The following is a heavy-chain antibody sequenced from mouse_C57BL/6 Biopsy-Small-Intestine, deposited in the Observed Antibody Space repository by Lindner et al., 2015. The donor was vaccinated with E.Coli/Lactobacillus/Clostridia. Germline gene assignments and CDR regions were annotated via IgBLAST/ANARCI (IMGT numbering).Heavy chain of an antibody. CDR2: IDPVNGNT. D-gene: IGHD1-1*02. CDR1: GYPFIRYY. J-gene: IGHJ2*01. CDR3: VRNYYDGSTYYIDY. Sequence: VQLQESGPELVKPGSSVMMSCKASGYPFIRYYIHWVKQRPEQGLEWIGRIDPVNGNTKYAPKFQDKATITADTSSNTAYLQLSSLTSEDSAVYFCVRNYYDGSTYYIDYWGQGTTLTVSS. V-gene: IGHV14-3*02.